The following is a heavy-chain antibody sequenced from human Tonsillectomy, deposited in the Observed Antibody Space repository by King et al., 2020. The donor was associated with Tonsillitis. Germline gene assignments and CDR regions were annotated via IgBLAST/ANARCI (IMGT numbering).Heavy chain of an antibody. D-gene: IGHD6-19*01. CDR1: GGSRSSHH. CDR3: VGTRSSAFYYDF. Sequence: VQLQESGPGLLKPSETLSLTCTVSGGSRSSHHWSWVRQSPGKVLEWIGYLYYNGSTKYNPSPKSRVTIYGDTAQNQFYLKLASVTAADTAVYFCVGTRSSAFYYDFWGQGSLVTGSS. V-gene: IGHV4-59*11. J-gene: IGHJ4*02. CDR2: LYYNGST.